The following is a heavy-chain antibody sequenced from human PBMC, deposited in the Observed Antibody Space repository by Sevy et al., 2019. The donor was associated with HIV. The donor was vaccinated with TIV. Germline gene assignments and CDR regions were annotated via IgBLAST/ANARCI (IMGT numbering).Heavy chain of an antibody. CDR1: GFTFSSYW. D-gene: IGHD3-22*01. CDR3: ARAQQVTMLVVIGGLYFDF. Sequence: GGSLRLSCAASGFTFSSYWMTWVRQAPGKGLEWVANIKQDMSEKYYVDSVKGRFTISRDNARNSLYLQMESLRAEDTAVYYCARAQQVTMLVVIGGLYFDFWGQGTLVTVSS. J-gene: IGHJ4*02. V-gene: IGHV3-7*01. CDR2: IKQDMSEK.